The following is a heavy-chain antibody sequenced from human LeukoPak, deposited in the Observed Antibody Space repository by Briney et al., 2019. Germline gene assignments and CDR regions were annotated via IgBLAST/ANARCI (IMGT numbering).Heavy chain of an antibody. Sequence: SQTLSLTWTVSGGSISSGGYYWSWIRQHPGKGLEWIGYIYYSGSTYYNPSLKSRVTISVDTSKNQFSLKLSSVTAADTAVYYCARDQYCSSTSCPSYYYYGMDVWGKGTTVTVSS. CDR1: GGSISSGGYY. V-gene: IGHV4-31*02. CDR3: ARDQYCSSTSCPSYYYYGMDV. J-gene: IGHJ6*04. CDR2: IYYSGST. D-gene: IGHD2-2*01.